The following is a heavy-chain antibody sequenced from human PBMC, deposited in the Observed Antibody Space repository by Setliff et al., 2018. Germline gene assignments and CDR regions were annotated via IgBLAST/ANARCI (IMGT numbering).Heavy chain of an antibody. CDR1: GGSTGVSEYY. J-gene: IGHJ4*02. CDR3: AAGIKLGIFDS. D-gene: IGHD3-16*01. CDR2: AYAGGGT. Sequence: SETLSLTCTFSGGSTGVSEYYWGWVRQSPGKGLVWIGSAYAGGGTYYNPSLQSRITISVDTSQNHFSLSLTSMTAADTAVYHCAAGIKLGIFDSWGQGVLVTVSS. V-gene: IGHV4-39*07.